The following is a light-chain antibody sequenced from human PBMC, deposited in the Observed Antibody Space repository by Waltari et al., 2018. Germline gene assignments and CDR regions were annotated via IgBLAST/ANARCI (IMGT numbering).Light chain of an antibody. Sequence: EVVMTQSPATLSVSPGERATLSCRASQGVSRNLAWYQQKRGQAPSLLIYAASTRATGVPARFSGSGSVTEFTLTISSLQSEDFAVYYCQQYNTWNTFGQGTRLEIK. V-gene: IGKV3-15*01. CDR1: QGVSRN. CDR3: QQYNTWNT. CDR2: AAS. J-gene: IGKJ5*01.